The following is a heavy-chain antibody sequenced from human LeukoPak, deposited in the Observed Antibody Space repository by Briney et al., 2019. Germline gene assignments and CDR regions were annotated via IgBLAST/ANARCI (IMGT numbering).Heavy chain of an antibody. D-gene: IGHD3-22*01. CDR2: INADGSST. V-gene: IGHV3-74*01. J-gene: IGHJ4*02. Sequence: GGSLRLSCAASGFTSSSYWMHWVRQTPGKGLVWVSRINADGSSTNYADSVKGRFTISRDNAKNTLYLQMNSLRAEDTAMYYCASSYYYDSSDWTPFDYWGQGTLVTVSS. CDR1: GFTSSSYW. CDR3: ASSYYYDSSDWTPFDY.